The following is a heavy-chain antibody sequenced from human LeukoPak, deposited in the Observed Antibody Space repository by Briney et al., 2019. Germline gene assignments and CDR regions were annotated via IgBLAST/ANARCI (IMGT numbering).Heavy chain of an antibody. V-gene: IGHV1-69*05. D-gene: IGHD3-10*01. CDR2: IIPIFGTA. Sequence: ASVKVSCKASGGTFSSYAISWVRQAPGQGLEWMGGIIPIFGTANYAQKLQGRVTMTTDTSTSTAYMELRSLRSDDTAVYYCARVMDYYMDVWGKGTTVTVSS. J-gene: IGHJ6*03. CDR1: GGTFSSYA. CDR3: ARVMDYYMDV.